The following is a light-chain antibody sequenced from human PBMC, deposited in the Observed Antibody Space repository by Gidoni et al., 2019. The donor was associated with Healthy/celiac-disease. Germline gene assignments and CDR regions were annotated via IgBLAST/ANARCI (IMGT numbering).Light chain of an antibody. J-gene: IGKJ1*01. V-gene: IGKV3-11*01. CDR2: DAS. CDR3: QQRSNWPSGT. CDR1: QSVSSY. Sequence: EIVLTQSPATLSLSPGERATLSCRASQSVSSYLACYQQKPGQAPRLLIYDASNRATGIPARFSGSGSVTDFTLTISSLEPEDFAVYYCQQRSNWPSGTFGQGTKVEIK.